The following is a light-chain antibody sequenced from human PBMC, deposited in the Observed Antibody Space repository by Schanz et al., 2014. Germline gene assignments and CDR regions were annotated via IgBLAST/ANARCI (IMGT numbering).Light chain of an antibody. J-gene: IGLJ3*02. CDR2: GNS. CDR1: SSKVGTRYD. Sequence: QSVLTQPPSVSGAPGQRVSISCTGSSSKVGTRYDVHWYQQLPGTAPKLLIYGNSNRPSGVPDRFSGSKSGTSASLAITGLQAEDEADYYCQSYDSSLGGSVFGGGTKLTVL. V-gene: IGLV1-40*01. CDR3: QSYDSSLGGSV.